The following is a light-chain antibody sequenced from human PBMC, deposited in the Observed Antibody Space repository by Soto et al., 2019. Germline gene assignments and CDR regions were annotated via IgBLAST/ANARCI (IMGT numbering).Light chain of an antibody. CDR3: QQRSNWPLT. V-gene: IGKV3-11*01. CDR2: EVS. J-gene: IGKJ4*01. Sequence: EIVLTQSPATLSLSPGERATLSCRASQSVYSYLAWYQQKPGQVPRLLISEVSNRATGIPVRFSGSGSGTDFTLTISSLEPEDFAVYYCQQRSNWPLTFGGGTKVEIK. CDR1: QSVYSY.